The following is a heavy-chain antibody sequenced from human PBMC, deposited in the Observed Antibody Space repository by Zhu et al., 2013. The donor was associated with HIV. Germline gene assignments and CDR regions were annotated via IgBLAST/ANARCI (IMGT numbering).Heavy chain of an antibody. CDR3: ARERIGCSGSSCYFDS. V-gene: IGHV1-2*02. D-gene: IGHD2-2*01. J-gene: IGHJ5*01. Sequence: QVQLVQSGAEVKKPGSSVKVSCKASGYTFTTYGISWVRQAPGQGLEWMAWINPNGDKTRYSQKFQDRVILTSDTSITTSYMDLNRLIPDDTAVYSCARERIGCSGSSCYFDSWGQGTLVTVSS. CDR1: GYTFTTYG. CDR2: INPNGDKT.